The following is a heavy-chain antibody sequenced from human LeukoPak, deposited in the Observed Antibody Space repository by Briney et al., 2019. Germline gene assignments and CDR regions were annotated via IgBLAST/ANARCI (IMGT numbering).Heavy chain of an antibody. CDR1: GFTFSSYS. J-gene: IGHJ4*02. Sequence: PGGSLRLSCAASGFTFSSYSMNWVRQAPGKGLEWVSFISSSRSYIYYADSVKGRFTVSSDNAKNSLYLQMNSLRAEDTAVYYCARFIAAPYYFDYWGRGTLVTVSS. D-gene: IGHD6-13*01. V-gene: IGHV3-21*01. CDR2: ISSSRSYI. CDR3: ARFIAAPYYFDY.